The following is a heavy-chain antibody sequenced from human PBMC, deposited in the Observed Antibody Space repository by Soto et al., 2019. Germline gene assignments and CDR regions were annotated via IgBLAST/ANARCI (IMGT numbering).Heavy chain of an antibody. Sequence: GESLKISCKGSGYNFTTFWIGWVRQMPGKGLEWMGIIYPGDSETKYSPDFEGQVTISADRSTNTAYLQWRSLRASDTAMYYCARLGFPGAIYFDSWGLGTLVTVSS. J-gene: IGHJ4*02. V-gene: IGHV5-51*01. CDR1: GYNFTTFW. CDR2: IYPGDSET. CDR3: ARLGFPGAIYFDS.